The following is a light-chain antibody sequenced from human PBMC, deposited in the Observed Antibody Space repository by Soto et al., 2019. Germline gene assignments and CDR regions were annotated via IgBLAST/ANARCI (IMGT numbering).Light chain of an antibody. CDR2: SAS. V-gene: IGKV1-9*01. CDR1: QNIRTY. Sequence: DIQMTQSPYSLSASVGDSVTITCRASQNIRTYLNWYQQKPGRAPKLLIHSASALPSGVPSRFSGSGSGTEFTLTISSLQPDDFATYYCQQYNSYSITFGQGTRLEIK. J-gene: IGKJ5*01. CDR3: QQYNSYSIT.